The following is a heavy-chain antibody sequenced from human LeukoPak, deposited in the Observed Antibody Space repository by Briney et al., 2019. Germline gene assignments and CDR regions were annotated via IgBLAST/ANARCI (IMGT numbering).Heavy chain of an antibody. D-gene: IGHD3-16*01. CDR3: ARLWGSDSLGI. CDR1: GFTFSHYW. J-gene: IGHJ3*02. V-gene: IGHV3-74*01. CDR2: TNSDGSST. Sequence: GGSLRLSCAAPGFTFSHYWMQWVRQAPGKGLVWVSRTNSDGSSTTYADSVKGRFTISRDNAKNTLYLQMNSLRAEDTAEYYCARLWGSDSLGIWGQGTMVTVSS.